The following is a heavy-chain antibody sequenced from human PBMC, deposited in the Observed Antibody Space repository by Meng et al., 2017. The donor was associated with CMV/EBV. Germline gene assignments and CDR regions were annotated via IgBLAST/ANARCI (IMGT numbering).Heavy chain of an antibody. CDR2: IKSKTDGGTT. CDR3: TTREGTTVTTVWYFDL. J-gene: IGHJ2*01. D-gene: IGHD4-11*01. V-gene: IGHV3-15*01. Sequence: GESLKISCAASGFTFSNAWMSWVRQAPGKGLEWVGSIKSKTDGGTTDYAAPVKGRFTISRDDSKNTLYLQMNSLKAEDTAVYYCTTREGTTVTTVWYFDLWGRGTLVTVSS. CDR1: GFTFSNAW.